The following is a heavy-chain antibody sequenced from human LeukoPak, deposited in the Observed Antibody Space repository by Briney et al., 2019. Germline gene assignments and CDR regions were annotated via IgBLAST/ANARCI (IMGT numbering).Heavy chain of an antibody. D-gene: IGHD4/OR15-4a*01. J-gene: IGHJ4*02. CDR1: GFTFRSYW. CDR2: IKHDGSEK. Sequence: GGSLRLSCAASGFTFRSYWMSWLRQAPGKGLEWVANIKHDGSEKYYVDSVKGRFTISRDNAKNSLYLQMSSLRAEDTAVYYCARYSCLGANYYDYYFDYWGQGTLVTVSS. CDR3: ARYSCLGANYYDYYFDY. V-gene: IGHV3-7*01.